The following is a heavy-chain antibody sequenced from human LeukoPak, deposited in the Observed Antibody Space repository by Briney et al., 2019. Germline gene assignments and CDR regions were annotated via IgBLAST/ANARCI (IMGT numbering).Heavy chain of an antibody. D-gene: IGHD4-23*01. J-gene: IGHJ4*02. V-gene: IGHV4-59*01. CDR2: IYYSGST. Sequence: PSETLPLTCTVSGGSISSYYWSWIRQPPGKGLEWIGYIYYSGSTNYNPSLKSRVTISVDTSKNQFSLKLSSVTAADTAVYYCARDSAVGIDYWGQGTLVTVSS. CDR3: ARDSAVGIDY. CDR1: GGSISSYY.